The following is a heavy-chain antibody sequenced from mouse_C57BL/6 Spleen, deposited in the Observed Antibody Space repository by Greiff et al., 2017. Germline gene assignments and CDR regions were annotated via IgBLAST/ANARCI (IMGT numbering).Heavy chain of an antibody. CDR2: IRRKSSNYDT. CDR1: GFTFNTYA. J-gene: IGHJ4*01. V-gene: IGHV10-3*01. CDR3: VRDPSNYYAMDY. Sequence: DVQLVESGGGLVQPKGSLKLSCAASGFTFNTYAMHWVRQAPGKGLEWVARIRRKSSNYDTYYADSVKDRFTISRDDSQSMLYLQMNNLKTEDPAMYYCVRDPSNYYAMDYWGQGTSVTVSS.